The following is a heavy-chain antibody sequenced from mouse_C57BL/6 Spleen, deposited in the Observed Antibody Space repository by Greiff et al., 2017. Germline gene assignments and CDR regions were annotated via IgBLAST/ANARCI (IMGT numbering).Heavy chain of an antibody. J-gene: IGHJ4*01. CDR1: GFNIKDYY. V-gene: IGHV14-2*01. D-gene: IGHD1-1*01. Sequence: DVKLQESVAPLFTPFSSFNFSFTASGFNIKDYYMHWVKQRTEQGLEWIGRIDPEDGETKYAPKFQGKATITADTSSNTAYLQLSSLTSEDTAVYYCARDYYGSSYDAMDYWGQGTSVTVSS. CDR2: IDPEDGET. CDR3: ARDYYGSSYDAMDY.